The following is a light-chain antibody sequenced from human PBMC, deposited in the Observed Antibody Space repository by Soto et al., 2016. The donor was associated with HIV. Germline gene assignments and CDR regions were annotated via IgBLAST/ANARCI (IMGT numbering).Light chain of an antibody. CDR2: DAS. CDR3: QQYDNLPLT. Sequence: DIQMTQSPSSLSASVGDRVTITCQASQDISNYLNWYQQKPGKAPKLLIYDASNLETGVPSRFSGSGSGTDFTFTISSLQPEDIATYYCQQYDNLPLTFGGRAKGGDQT. V-gene: IGKV1-33*01. CDR1: QDISNY. J-gene: IGKJ4*01.